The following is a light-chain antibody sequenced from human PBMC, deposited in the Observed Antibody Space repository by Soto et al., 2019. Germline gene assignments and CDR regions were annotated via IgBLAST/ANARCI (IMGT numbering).Light chain of an antibody. J-gene: IGLJ2*01. CDR1: KLGEKD. CDR3: QAWDSSTVV. Sequence: SYELTQPPSVSVSPGQTASITCFGDKLGEKDACWYQQKAGQSPVLVIYQSRKRPSGIPERFSGSNSGNTATLTISGTQAMDEADYYCQAWDSSTVVFGGGTQLTVL. V-gene: IGLV3-1*01. CDR2: QSR.